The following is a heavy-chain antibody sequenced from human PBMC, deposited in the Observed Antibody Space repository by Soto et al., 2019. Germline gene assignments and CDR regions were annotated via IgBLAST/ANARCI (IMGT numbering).Heavy chain of an antibody. J-gene: IGHJ4*02. V-gene: IGHV4-39*01. D-gene: IGHD3-10*01. CDR1: GGSISSSSYY. Sequence: KASETLSLTCTVSGGSISSSSYYWGWIRQPPGKGLEWIGSIYYSGSTYYNPSLKSRVTISVDTSKNQFSLKLSSVTAADTAVYYCARRLKDGSGSYISYWGQGTLVTVSS. CDR3: ARRLKDGSGSYISY. CDR2: IYYSGST.